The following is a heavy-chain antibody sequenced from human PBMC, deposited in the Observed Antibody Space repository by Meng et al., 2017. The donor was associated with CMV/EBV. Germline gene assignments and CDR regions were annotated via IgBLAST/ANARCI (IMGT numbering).Heavy chain of an antibody. V-gene: IGHV4-39*07. J-gene: IGHJ6*02. Sequence: SETLSLTCTVSGGSISSSSYYWGWIRQPPGKGLEWIGSIYYSGSTYYNPSLKSRVTISVDTPKNQFSLKLSSVTAADTAVYYCARGYCSSTSCYWFYYYGMDVWGQGTTVTVSS. CDR3: ARGYCSSTSCYWFYYYGMDV. CDR1: GGSISSSSYY. CDR2: IYYSGST. D-gene: IGHD2-2*01.